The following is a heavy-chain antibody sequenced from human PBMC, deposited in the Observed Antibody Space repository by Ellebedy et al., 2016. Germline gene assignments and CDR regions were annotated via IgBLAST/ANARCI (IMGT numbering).Heavy chain of an antibody. CDR1: GGSSSAYI. Sequence: SETLSLTXTVYGGSSSAYICPWIRQPTGQGLEWLGEIDQSGTTSYSPSLKSRVTISVDTSKNQFSLKLSSVTAADTAVYYCARLGGNYCGGDCGLWGQGTLVTVSS. CDR3: ARLGGNYCGGDCGL. CDR2: IDQSGTT. J-gene: IGHJ4*02. V-gene: IGHV4-34*01. D-gene: IGHD2-21*02.